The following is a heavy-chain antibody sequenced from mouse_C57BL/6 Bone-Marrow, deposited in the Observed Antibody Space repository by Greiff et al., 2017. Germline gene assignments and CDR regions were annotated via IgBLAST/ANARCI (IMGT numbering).Heavy chain of an antibody. Sequence: VQLQESGAELMKPGASVKLSCKATGYTFTGYWIEWVKQRPGHGLEWIGEILPGRGSTDYNEIFKGRATFTADTSSNTANMQLSSLTTEVSAICYCARSANYYGSSLVFDYWGQGTTLTVSS. CDR2: ILPGRGST. D-gene: IGHD1-1*01. CDR3: ARSANYYGSSLVFDY. CDR1: GYTFTGYW. J-gene: IGHJ2*01. V-gene: IGHV1-9*01.